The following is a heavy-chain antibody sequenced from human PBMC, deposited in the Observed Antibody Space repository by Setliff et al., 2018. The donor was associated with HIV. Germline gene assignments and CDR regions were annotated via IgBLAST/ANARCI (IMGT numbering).Heavy chain of an antibody. D-gene: IGHD3-10*01. CDR2: VDPQDGET. J-gene: IGHJ4*02. V-gene: IGHV1-69-2*01. CDR1: GYIFTDYY. CDR3: ATSGTYYYGSGTYHASAF. Sequence: ASVMVSCKSSGYIFTDYYMHWVQQAPGEGLEWMGRVDPQDGETKYAEKFQGRVTITADTSTGTSVMELSSLKSEDTAVYYCATSGTYYYGSGTYHASAFWGQGTLVTV.